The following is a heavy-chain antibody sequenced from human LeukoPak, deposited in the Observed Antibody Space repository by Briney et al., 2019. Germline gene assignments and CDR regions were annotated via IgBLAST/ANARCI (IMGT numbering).Heavy chain of an antibody. CDR1: GGTFSSYA. J-gene: IGHJ6*03. D-gene: IGHD3-10*01. V-gene: IGHV1-69*06. Sequence: ASVKVSCTASGGTFSSYAISWVRQAPGQGLEWMGGIIPIFGTANYAQKFQGRVTITADKSTSTAYMELSSLRSEDTAVYYCARGITMVRGPTYYYYYMDVWGKGTTVTVSS. CDR3: ARGITMVRGPTYYYYYMDV. CDR2: IIPIFGTA.